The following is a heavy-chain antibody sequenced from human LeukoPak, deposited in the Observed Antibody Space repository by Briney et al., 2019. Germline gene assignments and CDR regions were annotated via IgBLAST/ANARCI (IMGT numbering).Heavy chain of an antibody. D-gene: IGHD2-15*01. Sequence: SQTLSLTCAISGDRVSTNNAAWGWGRQSPSRGLEWLGRTYYRSKWYNYYAGSVKSRIIFNPDTSKNQFSLHLNFVTPEDTAVYYCAREKVVLAATHYYGMDVWGQGTTVTVSS. CDR1: GDRVSTNNAA. J-gene: IGHJ6*02. V-gene: IGHV6-1*01. CDR3: AREKVVLAATHYYGMDV. CDR2: TYYRSKWYN.